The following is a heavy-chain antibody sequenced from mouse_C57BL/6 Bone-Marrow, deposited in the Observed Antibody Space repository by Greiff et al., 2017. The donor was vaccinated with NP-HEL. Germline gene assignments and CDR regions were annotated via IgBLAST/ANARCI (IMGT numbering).Heavy chain of an antibody. CDR1: GFNIKDYY. J-gene: IGHJ3*01. Sequence: EVQLVESGAELVRPGASVKLSCTASGFNIKDYYMHWVKQRPEQGLEWIGWIDPEDGDTKYASKFQGKATITADTSSNTAYLQLSSLTSEDTAVYYCTTRFAYWGQGTLVTVSA. CDR3: TTRFAY. V-gene: IGHV14-4*01. CDR2: IDPEDGDT.